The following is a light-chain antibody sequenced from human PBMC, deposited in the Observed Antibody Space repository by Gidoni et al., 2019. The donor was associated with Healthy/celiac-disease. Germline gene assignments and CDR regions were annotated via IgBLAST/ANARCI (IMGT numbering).Light chain of an antibody. CDR2: GAS. CDR1: QSVSSN. CDR3: QQYNNWRT. Sequence: EIVMTQSPATLSVSPGERATLSCRASQSVSSNLAWYQQKPGQAPMLLIYGASTRATGIPARFSGSGSGTEFTLNISSLKSEDFAVYYWQQYNNWRTFGQGTKVEIK. J-gene: IGKJ1*01. V-gene: IGKV3-15*01.